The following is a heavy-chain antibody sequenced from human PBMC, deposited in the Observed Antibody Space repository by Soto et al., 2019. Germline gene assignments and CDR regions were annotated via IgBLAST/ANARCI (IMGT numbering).Heavy chain of an antibody. D-gene: IGHD6-6*01. V-gene: IGHV4-34*01. CDR1: GGSFSGYY. CDR2: INHSGST. Sequence: SETLSLTCAVYGGSFSGYYWSWIRQPPGKGLEWIGEINHSGSTNYNPSLKSRVTISVDTSKNQFSLKLSSVTAADTAVYYCARGLVFRIAAHLVPGNHDAFDIWGQGTMVTVSS. CDR3: ARGLVFRIAAHLVPGNHDAFDI. J-gene: IGHJ3*02.